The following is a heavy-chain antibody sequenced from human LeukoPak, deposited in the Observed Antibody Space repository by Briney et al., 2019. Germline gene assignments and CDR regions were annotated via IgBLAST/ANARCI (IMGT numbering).Heavy chain of an antibody. Sequence: SETLSLTCAVYGGSFSGYYWSWIRQPPGKGLEWIGEINHSGSTNYNPSLKSRVTISVDTSKNQFSLKLSSVTAADTAVYYCARGRGSGPIRQPERTGWFDPWGQGTLVTVSS. V-gene: IGHV4-34*01. CDR1: GGSFSGYY. D-gene: IGHD3-3*01. J-gene: IGHJ5*02. CDR3: ARGRGSGPIRQPERTGWFDP. CDR2: INHSGST.